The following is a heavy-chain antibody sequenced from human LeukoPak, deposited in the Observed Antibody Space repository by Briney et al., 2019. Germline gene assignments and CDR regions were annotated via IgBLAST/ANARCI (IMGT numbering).Heavy chain of an antibody. D-gene: IGHD2-15*01. CDR1: GGSFSGYY. J-gene: IGHJ4*02. CDR3: ARAGGYCSGGSCYYWYLDY. V-gene: IGHV4-34*01. CDR2: INLSGST. Sequence: SETLSLTCAVYGGSFSGYYWSWIRQPPGKGLEWIGEINLSGSTNYNPSLKSRVTISVDTSKTQFSLKLSSVSAAASAVYYCARAGGYCSGGSCYYWYLDYWGQGTLVTVSS.